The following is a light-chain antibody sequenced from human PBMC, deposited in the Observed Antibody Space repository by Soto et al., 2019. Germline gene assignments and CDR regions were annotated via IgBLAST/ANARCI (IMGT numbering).Light chain of an antibody. CDR1: SSNIGAGYD. V-gene: IGLV1-40*01. CDR3: QSYYSSLSGLV. CDR2: GNS. J-gene: IGLJ1*01. Sequence: QSVLTQPPSLSGAPVQRVTISCTGSSSNIGAGYDVHWYQQLPGTAPKLLISGNSNRPSGVPDRFSGSKSGTSASLAITGLKAEDEADYYCQSYYSSLSGLVFGTGTKLNVL.